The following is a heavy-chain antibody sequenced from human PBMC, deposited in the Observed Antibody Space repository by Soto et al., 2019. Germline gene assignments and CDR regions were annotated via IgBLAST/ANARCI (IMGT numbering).Heavy chain of an antibody. D-gene: IGHD4-4*01. J-gene: IGHJ6*02. V-gene: IGHV3-11*06. CDR1: GFTFSDYY. CDR2: ISSSSSYT. Sequence: GGSLRLSCAASGFTFSDYYMSWIRQAPGKGLEWVSYISSSSSYTNYADSVKGRFTISRDNAKNSLYLQMNSLRAEDTAVYYCARSVTRFFYYGMDVWGQGTTVTVSS. CDR3: ARSVTRFFYYGMDV.